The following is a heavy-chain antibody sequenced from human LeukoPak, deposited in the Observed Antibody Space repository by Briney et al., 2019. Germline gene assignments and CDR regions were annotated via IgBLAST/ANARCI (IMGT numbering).Heavy chain of an antibody. D-gene: IGHD3-22*01. CDR1: GYTLTELS. CDR2: FDPEDGET. V-gene: IGHV1-24*01. CDR3: ATLDVITDAFDI. J-gene: IGHJ3*02. Sequence: ASVKVSCKVSGYTLTELSMHWVRQAPGKGLEWMGGFDPEDGETIYAQKFQGRVTMTEDTSTDTAYMELSSLRSEDTAVYYCATLDVITDAFDIWGQGTMVTVSS.